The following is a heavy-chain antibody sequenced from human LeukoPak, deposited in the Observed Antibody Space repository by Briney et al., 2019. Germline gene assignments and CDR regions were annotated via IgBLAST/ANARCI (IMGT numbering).Heavy chain of an antibody. CDR2: INPNSGGT. CDR3: AREPYYYDSSGYYYYYGMDV. D-gene: IGHD3-22*01. J-gene: IGHJ6*02. CDR1: GYTFTGYY. Sequence: ASVNVSCKASGYTFTGYYMHWVRQAPGQGLGWMGWINPNSGGTNYAQKFQGRVTMTRDTSISTAYMELSRLRSDDTAVYYCAREPYYYDSSGYYYYYGMDVWGQGTTVTVSS. V-gene: IGHV1-2*02.